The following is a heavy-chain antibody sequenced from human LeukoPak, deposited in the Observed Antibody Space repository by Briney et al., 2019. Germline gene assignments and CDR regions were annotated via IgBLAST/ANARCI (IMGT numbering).Heavy chain of an antibody. V-gene: IGHV4-4*02. J-gene: IGHJ3*02. CDR3: ARETPYYYDSSGYFDDAFDI. CDR2: IYHSGST. CDR1: GGSISSSNW. D-gene: IGHD3-22*01. Sequence: SGTLSLTCAVSGGSISSSNWWSWVRQPPGKGLEWIGEIYHSGSTNYNPSLKSRVTISVDTSKNQFSLKLSSVTAADTAVYYCARETPYYYDSSGYFDDAFDIWGQGTMVTVSS.